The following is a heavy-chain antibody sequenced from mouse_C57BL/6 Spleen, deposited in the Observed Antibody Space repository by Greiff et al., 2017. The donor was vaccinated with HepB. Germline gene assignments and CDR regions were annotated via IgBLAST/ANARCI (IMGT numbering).Heavy chain of an antibody. Sequence: QVQLQQSGPELVKPGASVKISCQASGYTFTDYYINWVKQRPGQGLEWIGWIFPGSGSTYYNETFKGTATLTVDKSSSTSYMLLSSLTSEDSAVYFCARRWRDSAGGYFDYWGQGTTLTVSS. V-gene: IGHV1-75*01. CDR1: GYTFTDYY. CDR3: ARRWRDSAGGYFDY. J-gene: IGHJ2*01. CDR2: IFPGSGST. D-gene: IGHD3-2*02.